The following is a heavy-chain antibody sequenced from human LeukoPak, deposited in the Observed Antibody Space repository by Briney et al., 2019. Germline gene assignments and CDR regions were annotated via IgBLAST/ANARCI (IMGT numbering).Heavy chain of an antibody. J-gene: IGHJ6*02. CDR2: IYSGGST. Sequence: GSLRLSCAASGFTVSSNYMSWVRQAPGKGLEWVSVIYSGGSTYYADSVKGRFTISRDNSKNTLYLQMNSLRAEDTAAYYCARDPGYYYGMDVWGQGTTATVSS. CDR3: ARDPGYYYGMDV. D-gene: IGHD3-10*01. V-gene: IGHV3-66*01. CDR1: GFTVSSNY.